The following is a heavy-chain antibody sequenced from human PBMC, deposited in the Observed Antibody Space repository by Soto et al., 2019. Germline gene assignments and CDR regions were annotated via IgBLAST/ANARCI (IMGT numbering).Heavy chain of an antibody. CDR3: AKDTRDYGDRYYFDY. CDR1: GFTFSSYG. D-gene: IGHD4-17*01. V-gene: IGHV3-30*18. CDR2: ISYDGSNK. Sequence: GGSLRLSCAASGFTFSSYGMHWVRQAPGKGLEWVAVISYDGSNKYFADSVKGRFTISRDNFKNTLYLQMNSLRAGDTAVYYCAKDTRDYGDRYYFDYWGQGTLVTVSS. J-gene: IGHJ4*02.